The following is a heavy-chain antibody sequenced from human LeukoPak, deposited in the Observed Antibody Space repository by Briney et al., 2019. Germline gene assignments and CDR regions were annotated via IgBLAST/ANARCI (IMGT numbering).Heavy chain of an antibody. D-gene: IGHD6-13*01. CDR3: VKVNIAAAGEYFQH. CDR2: ISYDGSNK. Sequence: PGGSLRLSCAASGFTFSSYGMHWVRQAPGKGLEWVAVISYDGSNKYYADSVKGRFTISRDNSKNTLYLQMSSLRAEDTAVYYCVKVNIAAAGEYFQHWGQGTLVTVSS. CDR1: GFTFSSYG. J-gene: IGHJ1*01. V-gene: IGHV3-30*18.